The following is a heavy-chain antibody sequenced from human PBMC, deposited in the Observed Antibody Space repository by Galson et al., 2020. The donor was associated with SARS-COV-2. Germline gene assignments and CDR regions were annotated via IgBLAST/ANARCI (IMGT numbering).Heavy chain of an antibody. V-gene: IGHV4-39*01. CDR2: IYYSGIT. CDR3: ARRDTLIQGVIRHWYFDL. D-gene: IGHD3-10*01. CDR1: GGSISSSTYY. J-gene: IGHJ2*01. Sequence: ASETLSLTCTVSGGSISSSTYYWGWIRQPPGKGLEWIGSIYYSGITNSNPSLKSRLTISVDTSKNQFSLRLTSVTAADTAIYYCARRDTLIQGVIRHWYFDLWGRGTLVTVSS.